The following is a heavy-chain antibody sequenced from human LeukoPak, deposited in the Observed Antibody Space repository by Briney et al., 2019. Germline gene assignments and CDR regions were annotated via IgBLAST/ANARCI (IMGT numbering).Heavy chain of an antibody. CDR3: ARGALSDAFDI. CDR1: GGSISSAYY. J-gene: IGHJ3*02. D-gene: IGHD1-26*01. V-gene: IGHV4-38-2*02. CDR2: IYHSGNT. Sequence: SETLSPTCTVSGGSISSAYYWGWIRQPPGKGLEWIGSIYHSGNTYYNPSLKSRVTISVDTPKNQFSLKLNSVTAADTAVYYCARGALSDAFDIWGQGSMVTVSS.